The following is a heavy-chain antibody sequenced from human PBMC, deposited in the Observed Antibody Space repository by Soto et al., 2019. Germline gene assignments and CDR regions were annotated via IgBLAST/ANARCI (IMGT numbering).Heavy chain of an antibody. CDR3: ARLGSQPDAFDI. CDR1: GGSISSSSYY. Sequence: QLQLQESGPGLVKPSETLSLTCTVSGGSISSSSYYWGWIRQPPGKGLEWIGSIYYSGSTYYNPSLRSRVTISVDTSKNQFSLKLSSVTVADTAVYYCARLGSQPDAFDIWGQGTMVTVSS. J-gene: IGHJ3*02. V-gene: IGHV4-39*01. CDR2: IYYSGST.